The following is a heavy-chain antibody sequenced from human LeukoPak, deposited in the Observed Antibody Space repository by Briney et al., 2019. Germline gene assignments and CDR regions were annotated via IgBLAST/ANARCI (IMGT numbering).Heavy chain of an antibody. J-gene: IGHJ4*02. CDR1: GFIFNIYA. D-gene: IGHD3-22*01. CDR3: AKSSGLGGGFDY. V-gene: IGHV3-23*01. Sequence: GGSLRLSCGGPGFIFNIYAMSWVRQAPGKGLEWVSGISGRGVSTDYADSVKGRFTISRDNSKNTLYLQMNSLRAEDTAVYYCAKSSGLGGGFDYWGQGTLVAVSS. CDR2: ISGRGVST.